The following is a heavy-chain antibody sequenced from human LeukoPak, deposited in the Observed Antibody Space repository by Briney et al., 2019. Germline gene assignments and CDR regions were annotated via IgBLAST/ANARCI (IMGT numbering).Heavy chain of an antibody. V-gene: IGHV4-59*01. J-gene: IGHJ4*02. CDR3: ARVSGYDWESFYDY. Sequence: SETLSLTCSVSDTSISTYYWSWIRQPPGKGLEWIGYIYYSGSTNYNPSLKSRVTISVDTSKNQFSLKLSSVTAADTAVYYCARVSGYDWESFYDYWGQGTLVTVSS. D-gene: IGHD5-12*01. CDR1: DTSISTYY. CDR2: IYYSGST.